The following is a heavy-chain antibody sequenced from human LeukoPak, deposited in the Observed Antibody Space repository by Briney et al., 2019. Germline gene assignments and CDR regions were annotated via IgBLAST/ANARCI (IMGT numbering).Heavy chain of an antibody. Sequence: ASVKVSCKASGYTFTSYDINWVRQATGQGLEWMGWMNPNSGNTGYAQKFQGRVTMTRNTSISTAYMELSSLRSEDTAVYYCARAQHRGDNHIGIIRGYSYAPRAGMDVWGQGTTVTVSS. CDR2: MNPNSGNT. CDR3: ARAQHRGDNHIGIIRGYSYAPRAGMDV. J-gene: IGHJ6*02. V-gene: IGHV1-8*01. D-gene: IGHD5-18*01. CDR1: GYTFTSYD.